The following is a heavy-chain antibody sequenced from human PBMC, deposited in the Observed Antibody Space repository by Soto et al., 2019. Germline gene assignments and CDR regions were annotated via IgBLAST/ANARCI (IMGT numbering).Heavy chain of an antibody. V-gene: IGHV3-30-3*01. CDR1: GFTFSSYA. J-gene: IGHJ4*02. CDR3: ARSGDNWNYHYFDY. Sequence: GGSLRLSCAASGFTFSSYAMHWVRQAPGKGLEWVAVISYDGSNKYYADSVKGRFTISRDNSKNTLYLQMNSLRAEDTAVYYCARSGDNWNYHYFDYWGQGTLVTVSS. D-gene: IGHD1-7*01. CDR2: ISYDGSNK.